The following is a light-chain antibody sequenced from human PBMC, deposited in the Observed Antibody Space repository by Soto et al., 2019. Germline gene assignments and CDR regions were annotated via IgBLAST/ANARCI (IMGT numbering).Light chain of an antibody. J-gene: IGKJ1*01. V-gene: IGKV3-11*01. Sequence: EIVLKQTPATLSLSPGERATLSCRASQSVSSYLAWYQQKPGQAPRLLIYDASNRATGIPARFSGSGSGTDFTLTISSLEPEDFAVYYCQQRSNWPPTFGQGTNV. CDR1: QSVSSY. CDR2: DAS. CDR3: QQRSNWPPT.